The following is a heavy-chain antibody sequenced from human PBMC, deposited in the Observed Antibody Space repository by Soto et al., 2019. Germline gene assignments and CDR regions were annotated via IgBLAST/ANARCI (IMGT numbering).Heavy chain of an antibody. J-gene: IGHJ4*02. V-gene: IGHV3-48*02. D-gene: IGHD2-21*02. CDR2: ISSSGSTE. Sequence: GGSLRLSCAASGFPFSTYDMNWVRQALGRGLEWVSYISSSGSTEFYADSVQGRFTISRDNAKNSLYLQMDSLRDEDTAVYYCARPREDCGGDCYFDYWGQGTLVTVSS. CDR1: GFPFSTYD. CDR3: ARPREDCGGDCYFDY.